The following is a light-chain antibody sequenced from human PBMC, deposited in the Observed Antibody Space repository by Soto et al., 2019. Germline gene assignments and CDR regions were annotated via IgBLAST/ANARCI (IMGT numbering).Light chain of an antibody. CDR1: SSDVGGYNY. Sequence: QSALTQPASVSGSPGQSITISCTGTSSDVGGYNYVSWYQQHPGKAPKLMIYEVSNRPSGVSNRFSGSKSGNTASLTISGLQAEDEAEYYCSSYTSSSPWVFGGGTKLTVL. CDR2: EVS. J-gene: IGLJ3*02. V-gene: IGLV2-14*01. CDR3: SSYTSSSPWV.